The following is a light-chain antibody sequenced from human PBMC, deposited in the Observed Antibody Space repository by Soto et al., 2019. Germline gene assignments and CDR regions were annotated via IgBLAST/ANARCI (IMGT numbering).Light chain of an antibody. V-gene: IGKV1-5*01. CDR1: QTISTW. CDR3: QQSYSTPLT. J-gene: IGKJ4*01. Sequence: DIQMTQSPSTLSASVGDRVTITCRASQTISTWLAWYQQKPGKAPRLLIFDASSLESGVPSRFSGSGSGTHFTLTISSLQPDDFATYYCQQSYSTPLTLGGGTKGDTK. CDR2: DAS.